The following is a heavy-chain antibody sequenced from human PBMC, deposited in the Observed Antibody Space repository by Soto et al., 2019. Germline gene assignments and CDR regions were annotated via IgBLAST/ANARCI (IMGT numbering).Heavy chain of an antibody. V-gene: IGHV4-39*01. CDR3: ARHSLRNSPFDY. J-gene: IGHJ4*02. Sequence: KTSETLSLTCTVAGGSISSSSYYWGWIRHPPGKGLEWIGSIYYSGSTYYNPSLKSRVTISVDTSKNQFSLKLSSVTAADTAVYYRARHSLRNSPFDYWGQGTLVTVSS. D-gene: IGHD4-4*01. CDR2: IYYSGST. CDR1: GGSISSSSYY.